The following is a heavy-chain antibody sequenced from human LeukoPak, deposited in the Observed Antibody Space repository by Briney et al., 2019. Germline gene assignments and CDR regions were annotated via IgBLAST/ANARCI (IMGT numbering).Heavy chain of an antibody. Sequence: SETLPLTCSVSGGSISSYYWSWIRQPPGKGLEWIGYIYDGGRTRYNPSLKSRVSISADTSKNQFSLKLSSVTAADTAIYYCARDTKNNCTAGNCYSGGFDYWGQGTLVSVSA. D-gene: IGHD2-15*01. CDR2: IYDGGRT. V-gene: IGHV4-59*01. CDR3: ARDTKNNCTAGNCYSGGFDY. J-gene: IGHJ4*02. CDR1: GGSISSYY.